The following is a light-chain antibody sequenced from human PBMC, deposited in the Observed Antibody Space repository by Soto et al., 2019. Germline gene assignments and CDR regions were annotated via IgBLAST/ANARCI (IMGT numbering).Light chain of an antibody. CDR1: QSVSSN. CDR3: QQRSNWLT. Sequence: EIVLTQSPGTLSLSPGGRATLSCRASQSVSSNLAWYQQKPGQAPRLLIYGASTRATGIPARFSGSGSGTEFTLTISSLQSEDFAVYYCQQRSNWLTFGGGTKVDIK. V-gene: IGKV3-15*01. J-gene: IGKJ4*01. CDR2: GAS.